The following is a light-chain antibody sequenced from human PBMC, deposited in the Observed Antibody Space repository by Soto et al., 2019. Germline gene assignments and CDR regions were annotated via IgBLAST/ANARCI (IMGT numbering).Light chain of an antibody. J-gene: IGKJ4*01. CDR1: QSVSSY. Sequence: EIVLTQSPATLSLSPGERATLSCRASQSVSSYLAWYQQKPGQAPRLLIYDASNRATGIPARFSGSGSGTDFTLTISRLEPEDFAVYYCQQRRTRLTFGGGTKVEIK. CDR2: DAS. V-gene: IGKV3-11*01. CDR3: QQRRTRLT.